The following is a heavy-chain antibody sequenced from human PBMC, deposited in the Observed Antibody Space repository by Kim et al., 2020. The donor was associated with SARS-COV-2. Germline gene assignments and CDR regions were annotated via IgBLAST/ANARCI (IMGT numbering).Heavy chain of an antibody. CDR2: IYYSGST. V-gene: IGHV4-59*08. Sequence: SETLSLTCTVSGGSISSYYWSWIRQPPGKGLEWIGYIYYSGSTNYNPSLKSRVTISVDTSKNQFSLKLSSVTAADTAVYYCARGIGETLDYWGQGTLVTVSS. CDR1: GGSISSYY. CDR3: ARGIGETLDY. D-gene: IGHD3-10*01. J-gene: IGHJ4*02.